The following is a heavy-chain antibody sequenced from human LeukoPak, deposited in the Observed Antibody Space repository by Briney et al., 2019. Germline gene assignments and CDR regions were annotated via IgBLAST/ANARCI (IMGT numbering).Heavy chain of an antibody. D-gene: IGHD5-18*01. V-gene: IGHV1-69*04. CDR3: ARVDTAMVIDY. CDR2: IIPSLGIA. J-gene: IGHJ4*02. CDR1: RGTYSSYA. Sequence: SVKVSCKASRGTYSSYAISGVRQAPGQGLEWMGRIIPSLGIANYAQKFQGRVTIHAEKSKNTAYMELSSLRSEDTGVYYCARVDTAMVIDYWGQGTLVSVSS.